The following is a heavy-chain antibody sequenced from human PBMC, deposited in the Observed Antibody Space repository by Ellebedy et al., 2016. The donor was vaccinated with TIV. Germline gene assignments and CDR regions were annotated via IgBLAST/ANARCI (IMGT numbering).Heavy chain of an antibody. CDR3: TTDRIYYDFWSSYYRGDYKYDNRDV. D-gene: IGHD3-3*01. Sequence: GGSLRLXXAASGFTFSNAWMSWVRQAPGKGLEWVGRIKSRSDGRTTGYSAPVRDRFVISRDDSKSTLYLQMNSLKIEDTAVYYCTTDRIYYDFWSSYYRGDYKYDNRDVWGKGTTVIVSS. J-gene: IGHJ6*03. CDR2: IKSRSDGRTT. V-gene: IGHV3-15*01. CDR1: GFTFSNAW.